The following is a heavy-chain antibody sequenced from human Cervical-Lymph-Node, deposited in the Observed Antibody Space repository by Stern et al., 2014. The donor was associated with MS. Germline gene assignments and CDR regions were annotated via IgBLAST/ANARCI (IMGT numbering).Heavy chain of an antibody. CDR3: ARAVGELGT. CDR2: IKTDGSEK. CDR1: GFTFSNYW. J-gene: IGHJ5*02. V-gene: IGHV3-7*01. Sequence: EVQLEESGGGLVQPGESLRLSCAVSGFTFSNYWMTWVRQAPGKGLEWVASIKTDGSEKSYVDSVKGRFTISRDTAKNSVYLQMNSLRAEDTAVYYCARAVGELGTWGQGTLVTVSS. D-gene: IGHD1-7*01.